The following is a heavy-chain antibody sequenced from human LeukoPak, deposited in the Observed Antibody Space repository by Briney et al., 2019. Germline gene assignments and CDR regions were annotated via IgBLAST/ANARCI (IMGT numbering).Heavy chain of an antibody. Sequence: PGRSLRLSCEASGFTFSNYGMHWVRQAPGKGLEWVAVISSDGTTKYYEDSVKGRFTVSRDSSKNTLYLDLNSLRAEDTAVYYCAKPYCRATRCYLYLYGMDVWGQGTTVIVSS. CDR2: ISSDGTTK. D-gene: IGHD2-2*01. CDR3: AKPYCRATRCYLYLYGMDV. CDR1: GFTFSNYG. V-gene: IGHV3-30*18. J-gene: IGHJ6*02.